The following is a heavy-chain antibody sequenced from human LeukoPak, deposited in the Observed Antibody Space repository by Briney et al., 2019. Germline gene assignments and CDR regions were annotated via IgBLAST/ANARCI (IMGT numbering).Heavy chain of an antibody. CDR3: AREDVVLVDGVRYLYYGLDV. Sequence: GASVKVSCKASGYNFISYYMPWVRQAPGQGLEWMGIINPSGGSTGYAQKFQDRVTMTRDTSTSTVYMELSSLKSEDTAVYYCAREDVVLVDGVRYLYYGLDVWGQGTTVTVSS. D-gene: IGHD6-19*01. V-gene: IGHV1-46*01. CDR1: GYNFISYY. J-gene: IGHJ6*02. CDR2: INPSGGST.